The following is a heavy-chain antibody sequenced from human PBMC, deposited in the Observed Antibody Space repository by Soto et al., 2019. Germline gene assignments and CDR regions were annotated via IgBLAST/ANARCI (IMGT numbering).Heavy chain of an antibody. J-gene: IGHJ3*02. CDR3: ARPLGGRKNDAFDI. CDR2: IYYSGST. CDR1: SGSMSRYY. Sequence: TSETLSLTCTVSSGSMSRYYWSWIRQPPGKGLEWIGYIYYSGSTNYNPSLNSRVTISVDTSRNQFSLKLSSVTAADTAVYYCARPLGGRKNDAFDIWGQGTKVTVSS. V-gene: IGHV4-59*01. D-gene: IGHD2-15*01.